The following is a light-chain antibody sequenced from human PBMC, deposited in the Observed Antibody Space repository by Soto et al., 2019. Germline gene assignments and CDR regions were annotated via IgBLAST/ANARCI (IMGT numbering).Light chain of an antibody. V-gene: IGLV2-14*01. CDR2: DVS. CDR3: SSFTSSTPPV. Sequence: QSALTQPASVSGSPGQSITISCTGTSSDVGGYNYVSWYQQHPGKAPKLMIYDVSNRPSGVSNRFSGSKSGNTASLTISGLQAEDEADYYSSSFTSSTPPVFGGGTKLTVL. J-gene: IGLJ2*01. CDR1: SSDVGGYNY.